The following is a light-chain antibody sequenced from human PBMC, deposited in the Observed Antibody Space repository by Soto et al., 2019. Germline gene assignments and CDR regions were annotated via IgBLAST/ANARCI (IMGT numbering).Light chain of an antibody. J-gene: IGKJ2*01. CDR3: QQYSASPRT. CDR2: GAS. V-gene: IGKV3-20*01. CDR1: ESVSSSY. Sequence: EIVLRQSPNTLSLSPGERATLSCWASESVSSSYLAWYQQRPGQAPRLLIYGASSRATGIPDRFSGSGSGTDFTLTISRLEPEYFAMYYCQQYSASPRTFGQGTKVEIK.